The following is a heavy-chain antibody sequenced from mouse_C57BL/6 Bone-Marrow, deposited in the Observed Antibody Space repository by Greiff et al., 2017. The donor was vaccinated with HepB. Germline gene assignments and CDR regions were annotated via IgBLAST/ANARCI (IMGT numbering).Heavy chain of an antibody. CDR2: IYPGNSDT. CDR3: LYSIYFDY. J-gene: IGHJ2*01. Sequence: EVKVVESGTVLARPGASVKMSCKTSGYTFTSYWMHWVKPRPGQGLEWIGAIYPGNSDTSYNQKFKGKAKLTAVTSASTAYMVLSSLTNEDSAVYYCLYSIYFDYWGQGTTLTVSS. V-gene: IGHV1-5*01. CDR1: GYTFTSYW. D-gene: IGHD2-5*01.